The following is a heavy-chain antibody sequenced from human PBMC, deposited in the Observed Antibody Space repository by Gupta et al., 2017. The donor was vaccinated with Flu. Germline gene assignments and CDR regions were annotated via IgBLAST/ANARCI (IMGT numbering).Heavy chain of an antibody. Sequence: GKGLEWGSTISGSGGSTYYADSVKGRFTISRDNSKNTLYLQMNSLRAEDTAVYYCARGYCSSTSCYPYYFDYWGQGTLVTVSS. V-gene: IGHV3-23*01. D-gene: IGHD2-2*01. J-gene: IGHJ4*02. CDR3: ARGYCSSTSCYPYYFDY. CDR2: ISGSGGST.